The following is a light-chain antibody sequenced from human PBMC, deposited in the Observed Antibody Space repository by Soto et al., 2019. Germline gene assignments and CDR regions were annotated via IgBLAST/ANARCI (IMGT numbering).Light chain of an antibody. CDR1: QSVSSN. CDR3: QQYNNWPPHT. J-gene: IGKJ2*01. V-gene: IGKV3-15*01. Sequence: EKVMTQSPATLSVSPGERATLSCRASQSVSSNLAWYQQKPGQAPRLHIYGASTRATGISARFSGSGSRTEFTLNISSLQSEDFAVYYCQQYNNWPPHTFGQGTKLEIK. CDR2: GAS.